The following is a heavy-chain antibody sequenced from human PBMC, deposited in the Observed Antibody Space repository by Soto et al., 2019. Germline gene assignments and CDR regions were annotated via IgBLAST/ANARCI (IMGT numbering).Heavy chain of an antibody. CDR2: MNPNTGNS. CDR3: ARRAETNGWNGFGADKYYFDF. D-gene: IGHD1-1*01. Sequence: GASVKVSCKASGYTFTIYDIYWVRQATGQGLEWMGWMNPNTGNSGYAQKFQVRVTVTSDTSINTVYMELSSLRSEDTAVYYCARRAETNGWNGFGADKYYFDFWGQGTLVTVSS. J-gene: IGHJ4*02. CDR1: GYTFTIYD. V-gene: IGHV1-8*01.